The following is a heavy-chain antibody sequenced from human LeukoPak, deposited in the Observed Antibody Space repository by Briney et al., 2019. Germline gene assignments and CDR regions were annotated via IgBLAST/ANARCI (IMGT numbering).Heavy chain of an antibody. J-gene: IGHJ4*02. D-gene: IGHD2-2*01. CDR1: GGTFISYT. V-gene: IGHV1-69*02. CDR2: IIPILGIA. CDR3: ATYCSSTSCSGHFDY. Sequence: GSSVKVSRKASGGTFISYTISWVRQAPGQGLEWMGRIIPILGIANYAQKFQGRVTITADKSTSTAYMELSSLRSEDTAVYYRATYCSSTSCSGHFDYWGQGTLVTVPS.